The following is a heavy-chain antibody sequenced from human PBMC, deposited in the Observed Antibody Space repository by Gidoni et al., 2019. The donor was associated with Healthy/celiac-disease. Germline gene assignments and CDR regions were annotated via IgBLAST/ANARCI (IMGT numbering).Heavy chain of an antibody. CDR1: GFTFDDYA. CDR2: ISWNSGSI. Sequence: EVQLVESGGGLVQPGRSLRLSCAASGFTFDDYAMHWVRQAPGKGLEWVSGISWNSGSIGYADSVKGRFTISRDNAKNSLYLQMNSLRAEDTALYYCAKDGRSLQTHFDYWGQGTLVTVSS. J-gene: IGHJ4*02. D-gene: IGHD1-26*01. CDR3: AKDGRSLQTHFDY. V-gene: IGHV3-9*01.